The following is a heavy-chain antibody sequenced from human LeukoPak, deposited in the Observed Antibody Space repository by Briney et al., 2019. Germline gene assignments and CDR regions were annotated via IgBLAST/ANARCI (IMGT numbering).Heavy chain of an antibody. Sequence: SVKVSCKASGGTFSSYAISWVRQAPGQGLEWTGGIIPIFGTANYAQKFQGRVTITADESTSTAYMELSSLRSEDTAVYYCARSLTYSSGWGYWGQGTLVTVSS. CDR2: IIPIFGTA. CDR3: ARSLTYSSGWGY. D-gene: IGHD6-19*01. CDR1: GGTFSSYA. J-gene: IGHJ4*02. V-gene: IGHV1-69*13.